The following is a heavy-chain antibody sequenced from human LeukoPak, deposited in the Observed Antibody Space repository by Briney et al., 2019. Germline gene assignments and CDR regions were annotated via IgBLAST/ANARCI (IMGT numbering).Heavy chain of an antibody. CDR3: ASSDYYYYYYMDV. CDR2: IIPIFGTA. CDR1: GGTFSSYA. Sequence: SVKVSCKASGGTFSSYAISWVRQAPGQGLEWMGGIIPIFGTANYAQKFQRRVTITTDESTSTAYMELSSLRSEDTAVYYCASSDYYYYYYMDVWGKGTTVTVSS. J-gene: IGHJ6*03. V-gene: IGHV1-69*05.